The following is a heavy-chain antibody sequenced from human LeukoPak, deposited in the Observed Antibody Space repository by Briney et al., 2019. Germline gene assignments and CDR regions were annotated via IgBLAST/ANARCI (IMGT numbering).Heavy chain of an antibody. CDR3: ARDYYGSGSNRYRYYMDV. CDR2: INPSGGST. V-gene: IGHV1-46*01. CDR1: GYTFTSYY. J-gene: IGHJ6*03. Sequence: ASVKVSCKASGYTFTSYYMHWVRQAPGQGLEWMGIINPSGGSTNYAQKLQGRVTMTTDTSTSTAYMELRSLRSDDTAVYYCARDYYGSGSNRYRYYMDVWGKGTTVTVSS. D-gene: IGHD3-10*01.